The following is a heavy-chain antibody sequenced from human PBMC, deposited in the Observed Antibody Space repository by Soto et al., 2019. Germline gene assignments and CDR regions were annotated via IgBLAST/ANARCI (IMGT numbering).Heavy chain of an antibody. D-gene: IGHD2-21*01. J-gene: IGHJ6*02. CDR2: ISAYNGNT. CDR1: GYTFTSYC. CDR3: ARSVGDNYYYYGMDV. Sequence: ASVKVSCNASGYTFTSYCIRWVRQAPGQGLEWMGWISAYNGNTNYAQKLQGRVTMTTDTSTSTAYMELRSLRSDDTAVYYCARSVGDNYYYYGMDVWGQGTTVTVSS. V-gene: IGHV1-18*01.